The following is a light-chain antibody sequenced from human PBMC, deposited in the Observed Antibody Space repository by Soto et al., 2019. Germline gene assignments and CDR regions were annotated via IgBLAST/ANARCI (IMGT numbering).Light chain of an antibody. Sequence: QSVLTQPPSASGTPGQRVTISCSGGSSNIGSSYAYWYRQLPGTAPKLVIYANSQRPSGVPDRFSGSKSGTSASLAISGLRSEDEADYYCATWDDSLRGVLFGGGTKLTVL. CDR2: ANS. CDR3: ATWDDSLRGVL. J-gene: IGLJ2*01. V-gene: IGLV1-47*01. CDR1: SSNIGSSY.